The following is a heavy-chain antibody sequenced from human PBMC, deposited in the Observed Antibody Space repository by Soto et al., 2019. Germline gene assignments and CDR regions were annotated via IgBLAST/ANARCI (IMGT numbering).Heavy chain of an antibody. CDR3: ARGGYYDNSWGKLSHYGLDV. J-gene: IGHJ6*02. V-gene: IGHV1-18*01. Sequence: QVQLAQSANEVKKPGALVRVSCKAAGYTVIRYGIAWVRQAPGQGLDWMGWISPYNDYTVYAQRFQGRVSMTADTSTRTVYMNLRGLKSYDTAVYYCARGGYYDNSWGKLSHYGLDVWGQGTSVSVSS. D-gene: IGHD3-16*01. CDR1: GYTVIRYG. CDR2: ISPYNDYT.